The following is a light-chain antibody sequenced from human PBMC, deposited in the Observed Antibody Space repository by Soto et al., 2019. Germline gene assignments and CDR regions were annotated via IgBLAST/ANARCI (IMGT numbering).Light chain of an antibody. V-gene: IGKV2-28*01. J-gene: IGKJ2*02. Sequence: DIVMTQSPLSLPVTPGEPASISCRSSQSLLHGNGYNYLDWYLQKPGQSPQLLIYVASSRASGVPDRVSGSGSGTDFTLKISRVEAEDVGVYYCLQALQTPWTFGQGTKLEIK. CDR2: VAS. CDR3: LQALQTPWT. CDR1: QSLLHGNGYNY.